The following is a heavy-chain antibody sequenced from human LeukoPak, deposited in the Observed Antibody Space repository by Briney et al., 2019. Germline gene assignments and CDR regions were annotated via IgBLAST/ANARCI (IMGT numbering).Heavy chain of an antibody. CDR3: AKDPGGIATRTFDY. V-gene: IGHV3-23*01. Sequence: GGSLRLSCAASGFTFNSYSMSWVRQAPGKGLEWVSVNSGSGSITFYADSVKGRFTISRDNSKNTLYLQMDSLRAEDTAVYHCAKDPGGIATRTFDYWGQGTLVTVSS. CDR1: GFTFNSYS. D-gene: IGHD6-6*01. J-gene: IGHJ4*02. CDR2: NSGSGSIT.